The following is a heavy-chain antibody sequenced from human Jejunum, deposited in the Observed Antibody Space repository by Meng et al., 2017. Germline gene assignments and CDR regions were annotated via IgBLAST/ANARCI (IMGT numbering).Heavy chain of an antibody. CDR1: GFTFSSYA. CDR3: AKRYCSEGACCGFDN. Sequence: GGSLRLSCAASGFTFSSYAVNWVRQAPGKGLEWVSGITPSGDRPIYADSVKGRFTVSRANSKNTVYLQMNSLRVDDTAVYYCAKRYCSEGACCGFDNWGQGTLVTVSS. J-gene: IGHJ4*02. V-gene: IGHV3-23*01. D-gene: IGHD2-8*01. CDR2: ITPSGDRP.